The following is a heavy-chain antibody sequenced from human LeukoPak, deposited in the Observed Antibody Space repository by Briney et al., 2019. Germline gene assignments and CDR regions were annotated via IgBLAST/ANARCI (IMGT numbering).Heavy chain of an antibody. J-gene: IGHJ4*02. Sequence: GASVKVSCKASGYTFTSYDINWVRQATGQGLEWTGWMNPNSGNTGYAQKCQGRVTMARNTSIGKAYIVLSSLRSDDPAVDYCVSVVLRRAIAAAGTIGGYWGQGTLVTVSA. D-gene: IGHD6-13*01. CDR1: GYTFTSYD. CDR3: VSVVLRRAIAAAGTIGGY. CDR2: MNPNSGNT. V-gene: IGHV1-8*01.